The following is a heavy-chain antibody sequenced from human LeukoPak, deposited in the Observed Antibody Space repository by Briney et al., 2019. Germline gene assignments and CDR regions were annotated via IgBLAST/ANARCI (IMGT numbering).Heavy chain of an antibody. CDR1: GFTFSSYE. D-gene: IGHD3-16*01. CDR2: ISSSGSTI. V-gene: IGHV3-48*03. Sequence: PGGSLRLSCAASGFTFSSYEMNWVRQAPGKGLEWVSYISSSGSTIYYADSVKGRFTISRDNAKNSLYLQMNSLRAEDTAVYYCARALWGPGVVPVWGKGTTVTISS. CDR3: ARALWGPGVVPV. J-gene: IGHJ6*04.